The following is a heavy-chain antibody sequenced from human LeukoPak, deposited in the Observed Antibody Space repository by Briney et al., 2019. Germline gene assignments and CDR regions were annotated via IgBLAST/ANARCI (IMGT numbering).Heavy chain of an antibody. CDR2: IIPIFGTA. CDR3: ARDRGDFDHYDSSGYYGEFDY. J-gene: IGHJ4*02. CDR1: GGTFSSYA. Sequence: ASVKVSCKASGGTFSSYAISWVRQAPGQGLEWMGGIIPIFGTANYAQKFQGRVTITADESTSAAYMELSSLGSEDTAVYYCARDRGDFDHYDSSGYYGEFDYWGQGTLVTVSS. D-gene: IGHD3-22*01. V-gene: IGHV1-69*13.